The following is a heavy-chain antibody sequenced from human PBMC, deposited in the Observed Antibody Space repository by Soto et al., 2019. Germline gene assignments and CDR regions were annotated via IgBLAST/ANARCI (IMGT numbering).Heavy chain of an antibody. CDR1: GFTFSSYA. CDR3: AKDRRDIVVVPAGMDV. Sequence: LRLSFAASGFTFSSYAMSWVRQAPGKGLEWVSAISGSGGSTYYADSVKGRFTISRDNSKNTLYLQMNSLRAEDTAVYYCAKDRRDIVVVPAGMDVWGQGTTVTVSS. V-gene: IGHV3-23*01. J-gene: IGHJ6*02. CDR2: ISGSGGST. D-gene: IGHD2-2*01.